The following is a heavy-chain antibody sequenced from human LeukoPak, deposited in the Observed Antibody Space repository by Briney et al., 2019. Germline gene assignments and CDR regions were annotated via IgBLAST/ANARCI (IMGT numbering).Heavy chain of an antibody. V-gene: IGHV3-23*01. J-gene: IGHJ6*03. CDR2: ISGSGGST. Sequence: GGSLRLSCAASGFTFSSYGMSWVRQAPGKGLEWVSAISGSGGSTYYADSVKGRFTISRDNSKNTLYLQMNSLRAEDTAVYYCAKGSETINYFDTSGYYYDYYYYYYMDVWGKGTTVTISS. CDR3: AKGSETINYFDTSGYYYDYYYYYYMDV. D-gene: IGHD3-22*01. CDR1: GFTFSSYG.